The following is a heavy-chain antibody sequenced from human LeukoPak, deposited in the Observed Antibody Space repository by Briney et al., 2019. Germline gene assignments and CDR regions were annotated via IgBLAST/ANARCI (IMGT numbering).Heavy chain of an antibody. CDR1: GFTFSRYW. CDR3: ARGSSIAAALFDP. CDR2: INSDGSST. J-gene: IGHJ5*02. D-gene: IGHD6-13*01. V-gene: IGHV3-74*01. Sequence: GGSLRLSCAASGFTFSRYWMHWVRQAPGKGLVWVSRINSDGSSTSYADSVKGRFTISRDNAKNTLYLQINSLRAEDTAVYYCARGSSIAAALFDPWGQGTLVTVSS.